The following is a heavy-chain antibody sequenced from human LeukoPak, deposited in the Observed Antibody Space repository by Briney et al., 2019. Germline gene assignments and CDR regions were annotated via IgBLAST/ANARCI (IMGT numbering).Heavy chain of an antibody. CDR1: GFSLNSRGVG. CDR2: VYWNGDR. Sequence: SGPTLVKPTQTLTLTCAFSGFSLNSRGVGVGWIRQPPGKAPDSLALVYWNGDRRYSPSLRTRLTITKDTSRNQVVLRMTNMDPVDTGTYFCAHSTGGFYGSGGRFSPYYFDSWGQGILVTVSS. CDR3: AHSTGGFYGSGGRFSPYYFDS. D-gene: IGHD3-10*01. J-gene: IGHJ4*02. V-gene: IGHV2-5*01.